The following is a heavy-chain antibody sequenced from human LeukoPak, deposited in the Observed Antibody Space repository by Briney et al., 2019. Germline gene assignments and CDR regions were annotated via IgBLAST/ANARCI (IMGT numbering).Heavy chain of an antibody. CDR2: ISYDGSNK. V-gene: IGHV3-30-3*01. D-gene: IGHD3-10*01. CDR3: ARSLRGSGSYMDFDY. Sequence: GRSLRLSCAASGFTFSSYAMHWVRQAPGKGLEWVAVISYDGSNKYYADSVKGRFTISRDNSKNTLYLQMTSLRAEDTAVYYCARSLRGSGSYMDFDYWGQGTLVTVSS. J-gene: IGHJ4*02. CDR1: GFTFSSYA.